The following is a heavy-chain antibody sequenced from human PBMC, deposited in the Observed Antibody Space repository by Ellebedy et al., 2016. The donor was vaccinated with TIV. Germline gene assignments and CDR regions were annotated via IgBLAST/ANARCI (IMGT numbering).Heavy chain of an antibody. CDR1: GGSISGSSYY. D-gene: IGHD1-26*01. Sequence: MPSETLSLTCTVSGGSISGSSYYWGWIRQHPGKGLEWLGTIYHTGHIYDNQSLGNRVTISIDTSKNQFSLTVRSVTAADTAVYYCAMHQKELFDYWGPGALISVSS. CDR2: IYHTGHI. V-gene: IGHV4-39*07. CDR3: AMHQKELFDY. J-gene: IGHJ4*02.